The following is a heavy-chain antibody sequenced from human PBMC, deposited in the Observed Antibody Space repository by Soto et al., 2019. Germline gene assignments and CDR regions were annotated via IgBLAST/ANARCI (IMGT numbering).Heavy chain of an antibody. CDR3: ARGFGRSHFDY. D-gene: IGHD3-16*01. V-gene: IGHV4-39*01. J-gene: IGHJ4*02. CDR2: FHYSGST. CDR1: GGSISSRDSY. Sequence: SETLSLTCTVSGGSISSRDSYWGWIRQPPGKGLEWIGSFHYSGSTYYNPSLKSRVTISVDTSKNQLSLRVTSVTAADTAVYYCARGFGRSHFDYWGQGTLVTVSS.